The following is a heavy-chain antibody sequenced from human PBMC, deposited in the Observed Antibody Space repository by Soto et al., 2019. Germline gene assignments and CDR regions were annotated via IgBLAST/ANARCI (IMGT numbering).Heavy chain of an antibody. Sequence: ASVTVSCEGSGYTLIGDNMHWVRRAPGKVLEWMGWINPNSGGTNYAQNFQGRVTMTRDTSISTAYMELSSLRSDDTAVYYCARNGSVISKNYYYGRGGWGQGTTVTVS. CDR1: GYTLIGDN. J-gene: IGHJ6*02. CDR3: ARNGSVISKNYYYGRGG. CDR2: INPNSGGT. D-gene: IGHD3-10*01. V-gene: IGHV1-2*02.